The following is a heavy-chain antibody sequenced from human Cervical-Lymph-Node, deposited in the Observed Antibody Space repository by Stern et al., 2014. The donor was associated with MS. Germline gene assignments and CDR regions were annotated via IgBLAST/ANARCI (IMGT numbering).Heavy chain of an antibody. D-gene: IGHD3-16*02. J-gene: IGHJ4*02. CDR2: TFDSGST. CDR3: ARSPHYVWGSYQDY. V-gene: IGHV4-4*02. CDR1: GGSISSSNW. Sequence: QVQLQESGPGLVKPSGTLSLTCAASGGSISSSNWWSWVRQPPERGLEGVGKTFDSGSTNSTPSLKSRVTRTVAKSTNQFSLRRKSVPAADTAVYYCARSPHYVWGSYQDYWGQGTLVTVSS.